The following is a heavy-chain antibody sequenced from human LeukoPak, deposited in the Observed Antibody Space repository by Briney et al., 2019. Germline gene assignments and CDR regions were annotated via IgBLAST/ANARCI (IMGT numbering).Heavy chain of an antibody. CDR3: ARDLWLEGNDAFDI. D-gene: IGHD6-19*01. CDR1: GFTFSSYW. V-gene: IGHV3-7*01. CDR2: IKQDGSEK. J-gene: IGHJ3*02. Sequence: GGSLRLSCAASGFTFSSYWMSWVRQAPGKGLEWVANIKQDGSEKYYVDSVKGRFTISRDNAKNSLYLQMNSLRAEDTAVYYCARDLWLEGNDAFDIWGQGTMVTVSS.